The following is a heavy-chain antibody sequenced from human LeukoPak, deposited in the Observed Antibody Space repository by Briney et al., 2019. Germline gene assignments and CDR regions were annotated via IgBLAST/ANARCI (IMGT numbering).Heavy chain of an antibody. D-gene: IGHD5-12*01. CDR3: ARRRIVATIDY. V-gene: IGHV4-39*01. Sequence: SEPLSLTCTVSGGSISSSNYYWGWIRQPPGKGLEWIGSSYYSGSTYYNPSLKSRVTISVDTSKNQFSLKLSSVTAADTAVYYCARRRIVATIDYWGQGTLVTVSS. CDR2: SYYSGST. J-gene: IGHJ4*02. CDR1: GGSISSSNYY.